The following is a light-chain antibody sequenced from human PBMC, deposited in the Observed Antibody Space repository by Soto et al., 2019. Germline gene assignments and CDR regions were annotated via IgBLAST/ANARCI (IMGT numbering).Light chain of an antibody. CDR1: SGSIASNY. CDR3: QSYDNNDKV. V-gene: IGLV6-57*01. Sequence: NFMLTQPHSVSESPGKTVTISCTRSSGSIASNYVQWYQQRPGSSPTTVIYENNQRPSGVPDRFSGSIDSSSNSASLTISELKTEDEADYYCQSYDNNDKVFGGGTKLTVL. J-gene: IGLJ3*02. CDR2: ENN.